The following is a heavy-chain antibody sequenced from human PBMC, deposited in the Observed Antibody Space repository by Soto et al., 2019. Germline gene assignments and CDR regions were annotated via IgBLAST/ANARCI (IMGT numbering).Heavy chain of an antibody. CDR1: GDSVSSNSAA. V-gene: IGHV6-1*01. CDR3: ARDLYYDFWSGYYSKDYYYGMDV. CDR2: TYYRSKWYN. J-gene: IGHJ6*02. Sequence: SQTLSLTCAISGDSVSSNSAAWNWIRQSPSRGLEWLGRTYYRSKWYNDYAVSVKSRITINPDTSKNQFSLQLNSVTPEDTAVYYCARDLYYDFWSGYYSKDYYYGMDVWGQGTTVTVSS. D-gene: IGHD3-3*01.